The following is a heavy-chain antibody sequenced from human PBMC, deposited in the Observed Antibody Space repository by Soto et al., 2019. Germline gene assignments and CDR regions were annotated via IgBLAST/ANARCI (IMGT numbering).Heavy chain of an antibody. Sequence: SETLSLTCSDSGYLISSGYYWGWVRQTPGKGLEWLGRIDYSGKTYKNPSLKSRVSASVDLSQNQFSLNLRSVTAADTAVYFCARELSSGYDSYYFHYWGQGTLVTVSS. D-gene: IGHD3-22*01. J-gene: IGHJ4*02. CDR2: IDYSGKT. CDR1: GYLISSGYY. CDR3: ARELSSGYDSYYFHY. V-gene: IGHV4-38-2*02.